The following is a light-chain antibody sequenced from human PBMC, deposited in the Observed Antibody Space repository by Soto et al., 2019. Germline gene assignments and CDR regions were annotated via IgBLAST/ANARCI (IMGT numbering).Light chain of an antibody. CDR2: GAS. J-gene: IGKJ5*01. V-gene: IGKV3D-20*02. CDR3: QQRHMWPIT. Sequence: EIVLTQSPGTLSLSPGERVTLSCRASQNVRTNYLAWYQQKPGQAPRLLIYGASTRASGIPERFSGSGSGTDFTLTISRLEPEDFAVYYCQQRHMWPITFGQGTRLEIK. CDR1: QNVRTNY.